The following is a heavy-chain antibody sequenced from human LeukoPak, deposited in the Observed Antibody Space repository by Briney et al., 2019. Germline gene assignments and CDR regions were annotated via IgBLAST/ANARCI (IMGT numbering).Heavy chain of an antibody. CDR3: VVHSATSCY. CDR1: GFTFSSYV. D-gene: IGHD1-26*01. CDR2: ITTSGNST. J-gene: IGHJ4*02. V-gene: IGHV3-48*03. Sequence: GGSLRLSCATSGFTFSSYVMNWVRQAPGKGLEWISYITTSGNSTYYADSVKGRFTISRDNGKTALSLQMNSLRAEDTAVYYCVVHSATSCYWGQGTLVTVSS.